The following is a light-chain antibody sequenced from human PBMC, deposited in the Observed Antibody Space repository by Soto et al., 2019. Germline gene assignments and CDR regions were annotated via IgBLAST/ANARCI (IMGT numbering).Light chain of an antibody. CDR3: SSYTSSSTVV. V-gene: IGLV2-14*01. CDR1: SSDVGGYNY. J-gene: IGLJ2*01. CDR2: DVS. Sequence: QSVLTQPAPAAGSPGQSITISCTGTSSDVGGYNYVSWYQQHPGKAPKLMIYDVSNRPSGVSNRFSGSKSGNTASLTISGLQAEDEADYYCSSYTSSSTVVFGGGTKVTVL.